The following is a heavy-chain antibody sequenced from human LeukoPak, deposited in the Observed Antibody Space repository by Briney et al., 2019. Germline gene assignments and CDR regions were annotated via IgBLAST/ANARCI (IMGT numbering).Heavy chain of an antibody. CDR2: IYHSGTT. D-gene: IGHD2-15*01. J-gene: IGHJ5*02. CDR1: GYSISSGYY. Sequence: SETLSLTCTVSGYSISSGYYWGWIRQPPGKGLEWIGSIYHSGTTYYNPSLKSRVTISVDTSKNQFSLKLSSVTAADTAVYYCARHPRDIVVVVAATVWFDPWGQGTLVTVSS. V-gene: IGHV4-38-2*02. CDR3: ARHPRDIVVVVAATVWFDP.